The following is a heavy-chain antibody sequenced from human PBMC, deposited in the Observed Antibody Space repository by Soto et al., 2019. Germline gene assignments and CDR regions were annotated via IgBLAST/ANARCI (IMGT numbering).Heavy chain of an antibody. J-gene: IGHJ6*02. D-gene: IGHD6-13*01. V-gene: IGHV4-4*02. CDR1: GGSISSSNW. CDR2: IYHSGST. CDR3: ARDSSSGSSIDYYYYYGMDV. Sequence: SETLSLTCAVSGGSISSSNWWSWVRQPPGKGLEWIGEIYHSGSTNYNPSLKSRVTISVDKSKNQFSLKLSSVTAADTAVYYCARDSSSGSSIDYYYYYGMDVWGQGTTVTVSS.